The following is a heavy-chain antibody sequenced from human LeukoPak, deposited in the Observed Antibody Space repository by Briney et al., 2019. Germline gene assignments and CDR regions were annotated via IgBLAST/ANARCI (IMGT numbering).Heavy chain of an antibody. J-gene: IGHJ4*02. Sequence: PGRSLRLSCAASGFTFSSYAMHWVRQAPGKGLEWVAVISYDGSNKYYADSVKGRFTISRDNTKNTLYLQMNSLRAEDTAVYYCASSKYYDFWSGTNGPFDYWGQGTLVTVSS. CDR2: ISYDGSNK. D-gene: IGHD3-3*01. V-gene: IGHV3-30-3*01. CDR1: GFTFSSYA. CDR3: ASSKYYDFWSGTNGPFDY.